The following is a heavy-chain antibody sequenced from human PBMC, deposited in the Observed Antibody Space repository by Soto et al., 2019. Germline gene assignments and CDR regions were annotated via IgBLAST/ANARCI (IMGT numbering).Heavy chain of an antibody. CDR2: TYYRSKWYN. CDR1: GDSVSSNSAA. CDR3: ARGRDCSSPSCYWYYYYGMAV. D-gene: IGHD2-2*01. V-gene: IGHV6-1*01. J-gene: IGHJ6*01. Sequence: SQTLSLTCAISGDSVSSNSAAWNWIRQSPSRGLEWLGRTYYRSKWYNDYAVSVKSRITINPDTSKNQFSLQLNSVTPEDTAVYYCARGRDCSSPSCYWYYYYGMAVWSQGTTLTVSS.